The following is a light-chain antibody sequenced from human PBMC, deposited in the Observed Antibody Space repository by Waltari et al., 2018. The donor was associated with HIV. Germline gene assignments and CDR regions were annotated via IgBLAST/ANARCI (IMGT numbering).Light chain of an antibody. CDR2: AAS. CDR3: QQYDNPRYT. J-gene: IGKJ2*01. Sequence: DIQMTQSPSSLSASVGDRVTITCRASQSIVRCLHWYQQKPGKAPNLLIYAASNLQSGVPSRFSGSGSGADFTFTISSLQPEDIATYYCQQYDNPRYTLGQGTKLEIK. V-gene: IGKV1-33*01. CDR1: QSIVRC.